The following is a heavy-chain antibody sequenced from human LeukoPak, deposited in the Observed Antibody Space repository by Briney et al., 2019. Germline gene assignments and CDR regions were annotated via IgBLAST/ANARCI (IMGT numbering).Heavy chain of an antibody. CDR2: TYSGGST. CDR3: AREGPFGTAMALDY. CDR1: GFTFSDYY. V-gene: IGHV3-66*01. D-gene: IGHD5-18*01. J-gene: IGHJ4*02. Sequence: PGGSLRLSCAASGFTFSDYYMSWVRQAPGKGLEWVSVTYSGGSTYYADSVKGRFTISRDNSKNTLYLQMNSLRAEDTAVYYCAREGPFGTAMALDYWGQGTLVTVSS.